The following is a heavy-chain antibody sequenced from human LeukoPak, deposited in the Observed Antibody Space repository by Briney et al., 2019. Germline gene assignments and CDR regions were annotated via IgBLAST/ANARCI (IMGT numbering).Heavy chain of an antibody. CDR1: GVTFSSYA. CDR2: ISGSGGST. V-gene: IGHV3-23*01. Sequence: GGSLRLSCAASGVTFSSYAMSWVRQAPGKGLEWVSAISGSGGSTYYADSVKGRFTISRDNSKNTLYLQMNSLRAEDTAVYYCAKDSTRDIVVVVASFNWFDPWGQGTLVTVSS. J-gene: IGHJ5*02. D-gene: IGHD2-15*01. CDR3: AKDSTRDIVVVVASFNWFDP.